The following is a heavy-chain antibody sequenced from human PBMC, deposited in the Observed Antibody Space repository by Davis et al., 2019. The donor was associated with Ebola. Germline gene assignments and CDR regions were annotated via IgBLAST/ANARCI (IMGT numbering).Heavy chain of an antibody. CDR2: IYYSGST. CDR1: GGSISSSSYY. Sequence: SETLSLTCTVSGGSISSSSYYWGWIRQPPGKGLEWIGSIYYSGSTYYNPSLKSRVTISVDTSKNQFSLKLSSVTAADTAVYYCARHFPARYCSGGSCYRYYWFDPWGQGTLVTVSS. V-gene: IGHV4-39*01. CDR3: ARHFPARYCSGGSCYRYYWFDP. J-gene: IGHJ5*02. D-gene: IGHD2-15*01.